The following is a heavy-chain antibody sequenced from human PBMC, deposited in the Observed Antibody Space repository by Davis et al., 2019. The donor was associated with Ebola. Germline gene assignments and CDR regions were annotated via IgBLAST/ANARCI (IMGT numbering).Heavy chain of an antibody. Sequence: GESLKISCAASGFTFSSYGMNWVRQAPGKGLEWVSSISSSSSYIYYADSVKGRFTISRDNAKNSLYLQMNSLRAEDTAVYYCARDSWFGELLYHDAFDIWGQGTMVTVSS. CDR2: ISSSSSYI. V-gene: IGHV3-21*01. D-gene: IGHD3-10*01. CDR3: ARDSWFGELLYHDAFDI. J-gene: IGHJ3*02. CDR1: GFTFSSYG.